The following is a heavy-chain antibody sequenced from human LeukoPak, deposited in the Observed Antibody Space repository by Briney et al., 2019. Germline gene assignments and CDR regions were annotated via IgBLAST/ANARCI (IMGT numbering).Heavy chain of an antibody. Sequence: GGSLRLSCAASGFTFSSYSMNWVRQAPGKGLEWVSSISSSSSYIYYADSVKGRFTISRDNAKNSLYLQMSSLRAEDTAVYYCASMDYDFWSGYPFDYWGQGTLVTVSS. J-gene: IGHJ4*02. CDR2: ISSSSSYI. CDR3: ASMDYDFWSGYPFDY. D-gene: IGHD3-3*01. V-gene: IGHV3-21*01. CDR1: GFTFSSYS.